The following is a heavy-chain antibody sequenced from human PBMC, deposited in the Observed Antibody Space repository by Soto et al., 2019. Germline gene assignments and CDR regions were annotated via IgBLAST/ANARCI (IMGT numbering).Heavy chain of an antibody. V-gene: IGHV3-23*01. Sequence: EVQLLDSGGGLVQPGGSLRLSCAASGFTFSSHAMCWVRQAPGKGLECVSGISGSGGTTFYADSVKGRFTISRDNSKKTLFLQMNSLRAEDTAIYFCARTPYDFWSSGQYFFDHWGQGTLVTVSS. D-gene: IGHD3-3*01. CDR2: ISGSGGTT. CDR3: ARTPYDFWSSGQYFFDH. J-gene: IGHJ4*02. CDR1: GFTFSSHA.